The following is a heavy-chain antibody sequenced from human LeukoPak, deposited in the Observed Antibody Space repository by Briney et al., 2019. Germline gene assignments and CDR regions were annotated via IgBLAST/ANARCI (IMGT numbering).Heavy chain of an antibody. J-gene: IGHJ4*02. V-gene: IGHV3-21*01. D-gene: IGHD3-3*01. CDR3: VRETTIFGADY. Sequence: PGGSLRLSCAASGFIFDDYGMTWVRQAPGKGLEWVSSISSSSSYIYYADSVKGRFTISRDNAKNSLYLQMNSLRAEDTAVYYCVRETTIFGADYWGQGTLVTVSS. CDR1: GFIFDDYG. CDR2: ISSSSSYI.